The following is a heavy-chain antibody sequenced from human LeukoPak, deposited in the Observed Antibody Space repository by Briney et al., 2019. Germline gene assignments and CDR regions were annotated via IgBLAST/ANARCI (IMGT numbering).Heavy chain of an antibody. CDR1: GFTFSHYG. J-gene: IGHJ4*02. V-gene: IGHV3-30*02. CDR3: AKDFYWAFDY. CDR2: IRYDESDK. Sequence: GGSLRLSCATSGFTFSHYGMHWVRRPPGRGLDWVAHIRYDESDKYYADSVKGRFTISRDISKNTVYLQMNSLRVEDTAVYYCAKDFYWAFDYWGQGTLVTVSS. D-gene: IGHD2-8*02.